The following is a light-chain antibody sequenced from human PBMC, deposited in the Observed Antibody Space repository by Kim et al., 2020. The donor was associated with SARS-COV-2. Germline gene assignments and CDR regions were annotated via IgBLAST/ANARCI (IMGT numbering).Light chain of an antibody. CDR2: GKN. J-gene: IGLJ2*01. CDR1: SLRSYY. Sequence: ALGQTVRITCQGDSLRSYYASWYQQKPGQAPILVIYGKNNRPSGIPDRFSGSSSGNTASLTITGAQAEDEADYYCNSRDSSGNHVVFGGGTQLTVL. CDR3: NSRDSSGNHVV. V-gene: IGLV3-19*01.